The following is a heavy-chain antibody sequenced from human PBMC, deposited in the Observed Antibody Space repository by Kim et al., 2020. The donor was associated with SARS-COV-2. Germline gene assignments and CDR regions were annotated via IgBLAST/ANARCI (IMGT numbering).Heavy chain of an antibody. Sequence: SAKGRCTISRENSKTTLYRQMNSLRAEDTAVYYCAKDPTIFGVVPTPLDYWGQGTLVTVSS. D-gene: IGHD3-3*01. V-gene: IGHV3-23*01. CDR3: AKDPTIFGVVPTPLDY. J-gene: IGHJ4*02.